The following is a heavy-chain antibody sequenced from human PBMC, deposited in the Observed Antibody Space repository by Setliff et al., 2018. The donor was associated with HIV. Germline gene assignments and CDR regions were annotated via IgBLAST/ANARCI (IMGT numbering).Heavy chain of an antibody. J-gene: IGHJ4*02. CDR1: GGSIKGSYY. Sequence: SETLSLTCTVSGGSIKGSYYWGWIRQPPGKGLEWIGSIFYSGTTYYNQSLESRVTISVDMSKNQLSLKLTSMTAADTAVYYCARSPAAEGYWGRGTLVTVSS. V-gene: IGHV4-39*01. CDR3: ARSPAAEGY. CDR2: IFYSGTT. D-gene: IGHD6-13*01.